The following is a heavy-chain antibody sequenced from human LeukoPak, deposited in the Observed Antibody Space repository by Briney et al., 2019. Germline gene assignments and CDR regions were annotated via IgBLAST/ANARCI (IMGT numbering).Heavy chain of an antibody. CDR1: AGTFSSYA. CDR2: IIPIFGTA. V-gene: IGHV1-69*05. D-gene: IGHD6-19*01. CDR3: ARELAVTGGSYFDY. Sequence: AWVKPSCKASAGTFSSYAISWVRMAPGQGLEWMGRIIPIFGTANYAQKFQGRVTITTDESTSTAYMELSSLRSEDTAVYYCARELAVTGGSYFDYWGQGTLVTVSS. J-gene: IGHJ4*02.